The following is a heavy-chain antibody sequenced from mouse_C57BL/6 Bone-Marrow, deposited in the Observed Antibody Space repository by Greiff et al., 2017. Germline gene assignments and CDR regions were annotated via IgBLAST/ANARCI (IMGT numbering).Heavy chain of an antibody. CDR2: ISDGGGYT. D-gene: IGHD2-4*01. J-gene: IGHJ2*01. V-gene: IGHV5-4*01. Sequence: DVKLVESGGGLVKPGGSLKLSCAASGFTFSSYAMSWVRQTPEKRLEWVATISDGGGYTYYPDNVKGRFTISRDNAKNNLYLQMSHLKSEDTAIYYCARELGLGDYWGKGTTLTVSS. CDR3: ARELGLGDY. CDR1: GFTFSSYA.